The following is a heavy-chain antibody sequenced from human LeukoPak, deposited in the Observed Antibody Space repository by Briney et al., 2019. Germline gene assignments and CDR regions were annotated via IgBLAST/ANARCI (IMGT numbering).Heavy chain of an antibody. Sequence: PSETLSLTCTVSGGSISSYYWSWIRQPPGKGLEWIGYIYYSGSTNYNPSLKSRVTISVDTSKNQFSLKLSSVTAADTAVYYCARHPNYYDSSGPPGYFDYWGQGTLVTVSS. CDR1: GGSISSYY. D-gene: IGHD3-22*01. CDR3: ARHPNYYDSSGPPGYFDY. CDR2: IYYSGST. V-gene: IGHV4-59*08. J-gene: IGHJ4*02.